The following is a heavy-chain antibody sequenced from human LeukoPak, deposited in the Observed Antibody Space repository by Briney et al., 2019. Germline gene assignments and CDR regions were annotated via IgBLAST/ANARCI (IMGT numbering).Heavy chain of an antibody. V-gene: IGHV4-39*07. CDR2: IYYSGST. D-gene: IGHD2-15*01. Sequence: SETLSLTCTVSGGSISSSSYYWGWIRQPPGKGLEWIGSIYYSGSTYYNPSLKSRVTISVDTSKNQFSLKLSSVTAADTAVYYCARGYCSGGSCYQSAWFDPWGQGTLVTVSS. J-gene: IGHJ5*02. CDR1: GGSISSSSYY. CDR3: ARGYCSGGSCYQSAWFDP.